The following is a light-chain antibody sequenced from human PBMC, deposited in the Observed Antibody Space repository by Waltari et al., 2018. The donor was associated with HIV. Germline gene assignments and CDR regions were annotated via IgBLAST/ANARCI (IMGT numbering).Light chain of an antibody. CDR1: QSVTSNS. Sequence: EIVLTQSPGTLSLSPGARATLSCRASQSVTSNSLAWFQQTPGQAPSLLIYVASCRATGTSDRFSAGGSGTDFTLTISGLEPEDLAVYFWHQYGSSPWTFGQGAKVEIK. V-gene: IGKV3-20*01. CDR3: HQYGSSPWT. J-gene: IGKJ1*01. CDR2: VAS.